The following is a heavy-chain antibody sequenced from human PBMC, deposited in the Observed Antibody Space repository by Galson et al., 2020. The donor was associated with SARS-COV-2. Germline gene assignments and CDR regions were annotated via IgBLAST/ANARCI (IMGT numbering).Heavy chain of an antibody. Sequence: TGGSLRLSCTASGFTFGDYAMSWVRQAPGKGLEWVGFIRSKAYGGTTEYAASVKGRFTISRDDSKSIAYLQMNSLKTQDTAVYYCTRVSITIISRDFDYWGQGTLVTVSS. D-gene: IGHD3-10*01. J-gene: IGHJ4*02. CDR3: TRVSITIISRDFDY. CDR2: IRSKAYGGTT. V-gene: IGHV3-49*04. CDR1: GFTFGDYA.